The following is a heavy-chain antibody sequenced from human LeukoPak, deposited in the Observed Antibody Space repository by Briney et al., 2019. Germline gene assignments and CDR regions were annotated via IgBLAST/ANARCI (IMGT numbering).Heavy chain of an antibody. CDR1: GGSFSGYY. D-gene: IGHD3-10*01. V-gene: IGHV4-34*01. Sequence: SETLSLTCAVYGGSFSGYYWSWIRQPPGKGLEWIGEINHSGSTNYNPSLKSRVTISVDTSKNQFSLKLSSVTAADTAVYYCARRYYYGSGSPPGYWGQGTLVTVSS. CDR3: ARRYYYGSGSPPGY. CDR2: INHSGST. J-gene: IGHJ4*02.